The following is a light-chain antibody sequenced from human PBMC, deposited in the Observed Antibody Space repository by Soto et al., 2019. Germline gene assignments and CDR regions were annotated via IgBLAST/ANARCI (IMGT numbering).Light chain of an antibody. CDR3: QQYNNWPTT. J-gene: IGKJ1*01. CDR1: QSVSSN. V-gene: IGKV3-15*01. CDR2: GAS. Sequence: EIVMTQPPATLSVSPGERATLSCRASQSVSSNLAWYQQKPGQAPRLLIYGASTRATGIPARFSGSGSGTEFTLTISSLQSEDFAVYYCQQYNNWPTTFGQGTKVDI.